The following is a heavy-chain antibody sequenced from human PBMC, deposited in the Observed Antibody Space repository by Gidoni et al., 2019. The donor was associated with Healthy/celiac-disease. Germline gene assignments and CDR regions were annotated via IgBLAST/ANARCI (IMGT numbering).Heavy chain of an antibody. CDR2: MNPNSGNT. CDR1: GYTFPSYD. Sequence: QVQLVQSGAEVKKPGASVKVSCKASGYTFPSYDINWVRQATGQGLEWMGWMNPNSGNTGYAQKFQGRVTMTRNTSISTAYMELSSLRSEDTAVYYCARGGRLDSGSYYAFDIWGQGQWSPSLQ. D-gene: IGHD1-26*01. V-gene: IGHV1-8*01. CDR3: ARGGRLDSGSYYAFDI. J-gene: IGHJ3*02.